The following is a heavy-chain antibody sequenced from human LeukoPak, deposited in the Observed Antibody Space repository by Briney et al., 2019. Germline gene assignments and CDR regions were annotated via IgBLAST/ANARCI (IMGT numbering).Heavy chain of an antibody. D-gene: IGHD5-24*01. Sequence: PSETLSLTCSVSGDPVWSYYWTWVRQPPEKGLDWIGYVFFGGQTNYNPSVKSRVTISLDTSRSQFSLNLTSVTAADSAMYYCARGAYADRTGYNLDSWGQGTLVIVSS. CDR1: GDPVWSYY. V-gene: IGHV4-59*02. CDR2: VFFGGQT. CDR3: ARGAYADRTGYNLDS. J-gene: IGHJ4*02.